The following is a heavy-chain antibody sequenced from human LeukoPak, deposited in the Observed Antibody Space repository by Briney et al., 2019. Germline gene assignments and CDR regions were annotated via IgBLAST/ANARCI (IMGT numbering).Heavy chain of an antibody. Sequence: SETQSLTCTVSGGSISSSSYYWGWIRQPPGKGLEWIGSISYSGSTYYNPSLKSRVTISVDTSKNQFSLKLSSVTAADTPVYYCARPLASETPPLWGKGTTVIVSS. J-gene: IGHJ6*04. CDR2: ISYSGST. CDR3: ARPLASETPPL. V-gene: IGHV4-39*01. D-gene: IGHD2-2*01. CDR1: GGSISSSSYY.